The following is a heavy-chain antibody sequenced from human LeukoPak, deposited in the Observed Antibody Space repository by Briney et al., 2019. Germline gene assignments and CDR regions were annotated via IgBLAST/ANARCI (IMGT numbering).Heavy chain of an antibody. Sequence: PGGSLRLSCAASGFTFSDTWMNCVRRVPGKGLERVGNIKPDGSEAYYVDSVEGRFTISRDNVRDSLYLQMNSLRVDDTAVYYCARPGVAGGAFDVWGRGTGVTVSS. CDR3: ARPGVAGGAFDV. V-gene: IGHV3-7*01. D-gene: IGHD1-26*01. CDR1: GFTFSDTW. CDR2: IKPDGSEA. J-gene: IGHJ3*01.